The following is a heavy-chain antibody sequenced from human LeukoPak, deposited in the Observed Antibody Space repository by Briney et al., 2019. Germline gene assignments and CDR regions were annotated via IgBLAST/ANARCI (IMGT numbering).Heavy chain of an antibody. CDR3: ARDGGSGSY. D-gene: IGHD3-10*01. J-gene: IGHJ4*02. CDR1: TFDDYA. V-gene: IGHV4-30-4*08. CDR2: IYYSGST. Sequence: TFDDYAMHWVRQAPGKGLEWIGYIYYSGSTYYNPSLKSRVTISVDTSKNQFSLKLSSVTAADTAVYYCARDGGSGSYWGQGTLVTVSS.